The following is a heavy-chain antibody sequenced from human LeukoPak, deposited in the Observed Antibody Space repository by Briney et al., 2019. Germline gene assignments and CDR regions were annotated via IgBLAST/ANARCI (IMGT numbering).Heavy chain of an antibody. CDR3: ARSGRGTYYYFDL. CDR1: GYTFTSYG. Sequence: GASVKVSCKASGYTFTSYGISWVRQAPGQGLEWMGWISAYNGNTNYAQKFLGRVSMTADTSTSTAYMELRSLTSDDTAVYYCARSGRGTYYYFDLWGQGTLVTVSS. D-gene: IGHD5-12*01. CDR2: ISAYNGNT. J-gene: IGHJ4*02. V-gene: IGHV1-18*01.